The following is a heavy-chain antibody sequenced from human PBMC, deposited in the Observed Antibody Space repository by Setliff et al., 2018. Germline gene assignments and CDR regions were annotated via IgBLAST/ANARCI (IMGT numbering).Heavy chain of an antibody. D-gene: IGHD1-26*01. Sequence: SETLSLTCTVSGGSISSYYWSWIRQPPGKGLEWIGYIYYSGSTNYNPSLKSRVIISVDTSKNQFSLKLSSVTAADTAVYYCASYGSNYWGQGTLVTVSS. CDR2: IYYSGST. V-gene: IGHV4-59*01. CDR3: ASYGSNY. CDR1: GGSISSYY. J-gene: IGHJ4*02.